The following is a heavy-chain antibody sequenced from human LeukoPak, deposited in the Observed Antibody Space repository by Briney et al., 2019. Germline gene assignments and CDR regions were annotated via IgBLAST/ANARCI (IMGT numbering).Heavy chain of an antibody. CDR1: GFTFRNYE. D-gene: IGHD1-26*01. V-gene: IGHV3-48*03. CDR2: ISGSGSTI. Sequence: GGSLRLSCAASGFTFRNYEMNWVRQAPGKGLEWVSYISGSGSTIYYADSVKGRFTISRDSAKKSVYLQMNSLRAEDTAVYYCARDPVGYYYAMDVWGQGTTVTVSS. J-gene: IGHJ6*02. CDR3: ARDPVGYYYAMDV.